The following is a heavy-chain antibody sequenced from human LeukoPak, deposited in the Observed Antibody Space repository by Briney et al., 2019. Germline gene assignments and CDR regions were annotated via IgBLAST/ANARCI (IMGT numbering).Heavy chain of an antibody. CDR2: INSDGSST. D-gene: IGHD3-10*01. CDR1: GFTFSSYW. J-gene: IGHJ4*02. CDR3: ARISNSRFGELLFDY. Sequence: GGSLRLSCAASGFTFSSYWMHWVRQAPGKGLVGVSRINSDGSSTSYADSVKGRFTISRDNAKNTLYLQMNSLRAEDTAVYYCARISNSRFGELLFDYWGQGTLVTVSS. V-gene: IGHV3-74*01.